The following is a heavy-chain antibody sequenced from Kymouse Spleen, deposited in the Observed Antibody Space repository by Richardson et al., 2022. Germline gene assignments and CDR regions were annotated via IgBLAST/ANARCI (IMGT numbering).Heavy chain of an antibody. D-gene: IGHD1-26*01. Sequence: QVQLQESGPGLVKPSETLSLTCTVSGGSISSYYWSWIRQPPGKGLEWIGYIYYSGSTNYNPSLKSRVTISVDTSKNQFSLKLSSVTAADTAVYYCARDRLGATGFDYWGQGTLVTVSS. CDR2: IYYSGST. V-gene: IGHV4-59*01. J-gene: IGHJ4*02. CDR1: GGSISSYY. CDR3: ARDRLGATGFDY.